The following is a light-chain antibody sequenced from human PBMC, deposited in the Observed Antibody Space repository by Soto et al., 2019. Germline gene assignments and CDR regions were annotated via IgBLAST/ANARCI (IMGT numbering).Light chain of an antibody. CDR2: AAS. J-gene: IGKJ4*01. Sequence: AIQVTQSPSSLSASVGDRVTITCRTSQGIRSALGWYQQKPGKVPKLLIYAASTLQSGVPSRFSGSGSGTDFTLTISSLQPEDFAIYYCQQANSFPLTFGGGTKVEIK. CDR1: QGIRSA. V-gene: IGKV1-13*02. CDR3: QQANSFPLT.